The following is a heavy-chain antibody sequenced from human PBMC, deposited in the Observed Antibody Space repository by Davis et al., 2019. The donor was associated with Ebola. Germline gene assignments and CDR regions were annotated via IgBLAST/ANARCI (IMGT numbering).Heavy chain of an antibody. D-gene: IGHD3-10*01. CDR2: INHSGST. V-gene: IGHV4-34*01. Sequence: SETLSLTCGVYGGSFSGYYWGWIRQPPGKGLEWIREINHSGSTNYNPSLKSRVTISVDTSKNQFSLKLSSVTAADTAVYYCARGPLYYYGSGSYYFYWGQGTLVTVSS. CDR3: ARGPLYYYGSGSYYFY. CDR1: GGSFSGYY. J-gene: IGHJ4*02.